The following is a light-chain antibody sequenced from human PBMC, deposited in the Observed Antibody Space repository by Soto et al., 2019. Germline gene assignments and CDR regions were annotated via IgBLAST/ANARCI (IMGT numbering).Light chain of an antibody. Sequence: EIVLTQSPGTLSLSPGERATLSCRASQSVSNNYLAWYQQKPGQAHRLLIYGASNRATGIPDRFSGSGSGTDFTLTISRLEPEDFAVYYCQQDGSSGTFGQGTKVEIK. J-gene: IGKJ1*01. CDR2: GAS. CDR1: QSVSNNY. CDR3: QQDGSSGT. V-gene: IGKV3-20*01.